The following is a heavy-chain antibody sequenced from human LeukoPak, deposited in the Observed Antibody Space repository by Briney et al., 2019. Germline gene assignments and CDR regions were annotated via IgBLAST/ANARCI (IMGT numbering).Heavy chain of an antibody. CDR3: ARGRKYTSGYRVTELGSGYSDY. V-gene: IGHV4-59*01. J-gene: IGHJ4*02. CDR2: IDHTGIT. D-gene: IGHD5-18*01. Sequence: SETLSLTCTVSDDSITIYYWSWIRQPPGKGLEWIGYIDHTGITNYNPSLNSRVTISRDTSKNHFSLKLSSVTAADTAVYYCARGRKYTSGYRVTELGSGYSDYWGQGTLVTVSS. CDR1: DDSITIYY.